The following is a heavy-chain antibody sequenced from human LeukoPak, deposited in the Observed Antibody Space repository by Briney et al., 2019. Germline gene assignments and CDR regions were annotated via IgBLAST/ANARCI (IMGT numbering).Heavy chain of an antibody. CDR3: ARGSGTYYYDSGGYLNWFDP. Sequence: SETLSLTCTVSGASISSSGYYWGWIRQPPGKGLEWIGTVYYTGSTYYNPSLKSRVTISEDTSRNPFSLKLTSVTAADTAVYYGARGSGTYYYDSGGYLNWFDPWGQGILVTVSS. J-gene: IGHJ5*02. V-gene: IGHV4-39*01. CDR2: VYYTGST. D-gene: IGHD3-22*01. CDR1: GASISSSGYY.